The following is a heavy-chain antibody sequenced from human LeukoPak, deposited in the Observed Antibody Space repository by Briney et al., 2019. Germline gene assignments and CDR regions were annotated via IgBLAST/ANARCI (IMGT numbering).Heavy chain of an antibody. CDR2: ISWNGNTT. J-gene: IGHJ5*01. V-gene: IGHV3-20*04. CDR1: GFTFDDDG. Sequence: GGSLRLSCAASGFTFDDDGMDWVRQIPGKGLEWVSSISWNGNTTAYVDSVKGRFTISRDNTKNFLYLQMNNLRGEDTAFYYCARGGDHNWFNSWGHGVLVTVSS. CDR3: ARGGDHNWFNS.